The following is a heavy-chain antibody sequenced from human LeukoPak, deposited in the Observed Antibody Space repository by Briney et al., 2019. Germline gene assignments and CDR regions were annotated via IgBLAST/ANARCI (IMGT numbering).Heavy chain of an antibody. CDR2: ISYDGSNK. CDR3: AREGYSSGWYSKYYFDY. Sequence: GGSLRLSCAASGFTFSSYAMHWVRQAPGKGLERVAVISYDGSNKYYAGSVKGRFTISRDNSKNTLYLQMNSLRAEDTAVYYCAREGYSSGWYSKYYFDYWGQGTLVTVSS. V-gene: IGHV3-30-3*01. D-gene: IGHD6-19*01. CDR1: GFTFSSYA. J-gene: IGHJ4*02.